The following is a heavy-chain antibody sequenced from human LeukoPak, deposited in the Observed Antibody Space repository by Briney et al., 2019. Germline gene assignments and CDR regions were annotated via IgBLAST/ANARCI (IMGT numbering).Heavy chain of an antibody. J-gene: IGHJ4*02. CDR2: MNPQSGNT. Sequence: ASVKVSCKASGYTFISYEINWVRQATGQGPEWMGWMNPQSGNTGYAQKFQGRVTMTRDTSINTAYMELSSLTSEDTAAYYCARGQVVYSFHTSGYFDYWGQGTLVTVSS. V-gene: IGHV1-8*01. D-gene: IGHD3-22*01. CDR3: ARGQVVYSFHTSGYFDY. CDR1: GYTFISYE.